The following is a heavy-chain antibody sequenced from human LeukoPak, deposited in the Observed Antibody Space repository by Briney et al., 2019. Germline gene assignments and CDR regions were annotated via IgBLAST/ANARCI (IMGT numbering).Heavy chain of an antibody. CDR1: GFTFSSYG. Sequence: GGSLRLSCAASGFTFSSYGMHWVRQAPGKGLEWVAVISYDGSNKYYAESVKGRFTISRDNSKNTLYLQMNSLRAEDTAVYYCAKVKYGSGSYYYTDYFDYWGQGTLVTVSS. CDR2: ISYDGSNK. J-gene: IGHJ4*02. CDR3: AKVKYGSGSYYYTDYFDY. D-gene: IGHD3-10*01. V-gene: IGHV3-30*02.